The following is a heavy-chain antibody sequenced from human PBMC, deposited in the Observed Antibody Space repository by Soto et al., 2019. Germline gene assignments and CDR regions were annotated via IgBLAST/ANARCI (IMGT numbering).Heavy chain of an antibody. D-gene: IGHD6-19*01. CDR3: AKRGSGWEDY. CDR2: ISASGGTT. CDR1: GFTFSSYA. Sequence: EVQLLDSGGGLVQPGGSLRLSCAASGFTFSSYAMSWVRQAPGKGLEWVSAISASGGTTSYADSVKGRFTISRDNSKNALYLQMNSLSVDDTAVYYCAKRGSGWEDYWGQGTLVTVSS. J-gene: IGHJ4*02. V-gene: IGHV3-23*01.